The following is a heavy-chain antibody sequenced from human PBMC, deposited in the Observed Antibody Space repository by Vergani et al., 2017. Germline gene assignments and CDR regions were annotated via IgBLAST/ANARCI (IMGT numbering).Heavy chain of an antibody. CDR2: INHSGST. CDR1: GGSFSGYY. V-gene: IGHV4-34*01. J-gene: IGHJ5*02. CDR3: ARPGRFWRWFDP. Sequence: QVQLQQWGAGLLKPSETLSLTCAVYGGSFSGYYWSWIRQPPGKGLEWIGEINHSGSTNYNPSLKSRVTISVDTSKNQFSLKLSSVTAADTAVYYCARPGRFWRWFDPWGQGTLVTVSS. D-gene: IGHD3-3*01.